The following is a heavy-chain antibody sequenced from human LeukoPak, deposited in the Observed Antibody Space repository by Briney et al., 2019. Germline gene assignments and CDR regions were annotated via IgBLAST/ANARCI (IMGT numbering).Heavy chain of an antibody. J-gene: IGHJ4*02. Sequence: ASVKVSCKASGYTFTSYYMHWVRQAPGQGLEWMGGIIPIFGTANYAQKFQGRVTITTDESTSTAYMELSSLRSEDTAVYYCASLKQGSIFLWGQGTLVTVSS. CDR3: ASLKQGSIFL. CDR1: GYTFTSYY. V-gene: IGHV1-69*05. D-gene: IGHD3-3*01. CDR2: IIPIFGTA.